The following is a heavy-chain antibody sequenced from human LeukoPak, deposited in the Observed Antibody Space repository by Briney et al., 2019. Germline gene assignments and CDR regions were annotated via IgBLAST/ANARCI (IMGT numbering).Heavy chain of an antibody. V-gene: IGHV3-21*01. D-gene: IGHD6-13*01. Sequence: GGSLTLSCAASGFPFSIYSMNCVRQAPGKGLEWVSSISSSSSYIYYADSVKRRSTISRDNAKNSLYLQMNSLRAENTVVYYWERGISRWYPMGYYYYGMDVWGQGTTVTVSS. CDR1: GFPFSIYS. J-gene: IGHJ6*02. CDR3: ERGISRWYPMGYYYYGMDV. CDR2: ISSSSSYI.